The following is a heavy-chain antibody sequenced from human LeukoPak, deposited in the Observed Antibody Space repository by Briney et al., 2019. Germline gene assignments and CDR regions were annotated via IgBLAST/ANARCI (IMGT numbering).Heavy chain of an antibody. CDR3: ARDPQIYGSGSYVDY. CDR2: IKQDGSEK. CDR1: GCTFSSYW. D-gene: IGHD3-10*01. V-gene: IGHV3-7*04. Sequence: GGSLRLSCAASGCTFSSYWMSWVRQAPGKGLEWVANIKQDGSEKYYVDSVKGRFTISRDNAKNSLYLQMNSLRAEDTAVYYCARDPQIYGSGSYVDYWGQGTLVTVSS. J-gene: IGHJ4*02.